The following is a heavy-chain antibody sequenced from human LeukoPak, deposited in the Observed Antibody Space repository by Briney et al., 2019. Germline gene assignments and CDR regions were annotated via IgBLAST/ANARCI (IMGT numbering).Heavy chain of an antibody. CDR3: ARFQIVFGENYYYYMDV. CDR2: ISSSGSTI. Sequence: GGSLRLSCAASGFTFSSYWMSWVRQAPGKGLEWVSYISSSGSTIYYADSVKGRFTISRDNAKNSLYLQMNSLRAEDTAVYYCARFQIVFGENYYYYMDVWGKGTTVTVSS. J-gene: IGHJ6*03. D-gene: IGHD3-10*01. V-gene: IGHV3-48*04. CDR1: GFTFSSYW.